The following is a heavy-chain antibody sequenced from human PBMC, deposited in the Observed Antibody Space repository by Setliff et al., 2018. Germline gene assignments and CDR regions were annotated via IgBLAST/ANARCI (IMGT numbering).Heavy chain of an antibody. D-gene: IGHD1-26*01. CDR3: AREVGTSTSSNAFDV. V-gene: IGHV4-30-4*08. CDR1: GDSIGSGDYF. CDR2: SYHSGSA. J-gene: IGHJ3*01. Sequence: PSETLSLTCTVSGDSIGSGDYFWSWIRQPPGNGLEWIAYSYHSGSAYYNPSLKSRVTMSVDTSKHQFSLHLTSVTAADTAVYYCAREVGTSTSSNAFDVWGQGMMVTVSS.